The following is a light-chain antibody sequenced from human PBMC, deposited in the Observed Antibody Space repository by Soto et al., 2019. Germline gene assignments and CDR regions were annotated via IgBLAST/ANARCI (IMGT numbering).Light chain of an antibody. V-gene: IGLV2-14*03. Sequence: QSALTQPASVSGSPGQSITISCTGTSSDVGGYNYVSWYQHHPGKAPKLMIYDVTNRPSGVSNRVSGSKSGNTASLTISGGQSEDEASYYCSAYTTTSTVVFGGGTKLTVL. CDR1: SSDVGGYNY. J-gene: IGLJ2*01. CDR3: SAYTTTSTVV. CDR2: DVT.